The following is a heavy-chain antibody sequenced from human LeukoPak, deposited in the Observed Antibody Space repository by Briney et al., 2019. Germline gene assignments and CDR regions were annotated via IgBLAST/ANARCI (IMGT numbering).Heavy chain of an antibody. CDR2: ITHSGSP. Sequence: RPSETLSLTCGVSSGSLSSYYWRWIRQPPGGGLEWLGEITHSGSPNYNPSLKSRVTISGDTSKKQFSLNLKSVTAADTGVYYCARGVDLWGRGTPVTVSS. J-gene: IGHJ2*01. CDR1: SGSLSSYY. CDR3: ARGVDL. V-gene: IGHV4-34*01.